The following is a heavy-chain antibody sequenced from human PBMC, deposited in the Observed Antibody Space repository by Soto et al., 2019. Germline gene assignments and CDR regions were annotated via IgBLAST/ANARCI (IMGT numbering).Heavy chain of an antibody. CDR3: ASITMITFGGVIDY. V-gene: IGHV3-11*01. Sequence: PGGSLRLSCAASGFTFSDYHMSWIRPAPGKGLEWVSYISSSGSTIYYADSVKGRFTISRDNAKNSLYLQMNSLRAEDTAVYYCASITMITFGGVIDYWGQGTLVTVSS. CDR2: ISSSGSTI. J-gene: IGHJ4*02. CDR1: GFTFSDYH. D-gene: IGHD3-16*01.